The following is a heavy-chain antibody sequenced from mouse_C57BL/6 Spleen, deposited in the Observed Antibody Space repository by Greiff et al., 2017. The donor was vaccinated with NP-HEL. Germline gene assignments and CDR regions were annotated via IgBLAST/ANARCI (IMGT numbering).Heavy chain of an antibody. J-gene: IGHJ3*01. CDR3: ARDNWDEGFAY. CDR1: GFTFSDYY. V-gene: IGHV5-16*01. Sequence: EVKVVESEGGLVQPGSSMKLSCTASGFTFSDYYMAWVRQVPEKGLDWVANINYDGSSTYYLDSLKSRFIISRDNAKNILSLQMSSLKSEDTATYYCARDNWDEGFAYWGQGTLVTVSA. CDR2: INYDGSST. D-gene: IGHD4-1*01.